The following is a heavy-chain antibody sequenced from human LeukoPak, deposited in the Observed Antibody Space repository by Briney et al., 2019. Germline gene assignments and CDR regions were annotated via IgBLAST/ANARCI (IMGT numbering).Heavy chain of an antibody. D-gene: IGHD6-13*01. CDR3: ARYSSSWLNYFDY. J-gene: IGHJ4*02. Sequence: ASVKVSCKASGGTFSSYAISWVRQAPGQGLEWMGWINTNTGNPTYAQGFTGRFVFSLDTSVSTAYLQISSLKAEDTAVYYCARYSSSWLNYFDYWGQGTLVTVSS. V-gene: IGHV7-4-1*02. CDR2: INTNTGNP. CDR1: GGTFSSYA.